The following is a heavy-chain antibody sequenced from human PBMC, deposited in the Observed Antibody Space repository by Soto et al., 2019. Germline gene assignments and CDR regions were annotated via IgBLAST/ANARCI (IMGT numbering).Heavy chain of an antibody. J-gene: IGHJ4*02. CDR2: IYYSGST. CDR1: GGSISSYY. Sequence: SETLSLTCTVSGGSISSYYWSWIRQPPGKGLEWIGYIYYSGSTNYNPSLKSRVTISVDTSKNQFSLKLSSVTAAGTAVYYCARGGTDCSGGSCYSQNTVFDYWGQGTLVTVSS. CDR3: ARGGTDCSGGSCYSQNTVFDY. D-gene: IGHD2-15*01. V-gene: IGHV4-59*01.